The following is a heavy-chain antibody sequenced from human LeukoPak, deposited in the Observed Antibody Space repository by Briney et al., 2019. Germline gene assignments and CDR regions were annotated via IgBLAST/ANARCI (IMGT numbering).Heavy chain of an antibody. V-gene: IGHV4-34*01. CDR3: ALTYYDFWSGSDVPRWDY. CDR1: GGSFSGYY. CDR2: INHSGST. Sequence: SETLSLTCAIYGGSFSGYYWSWIRQPPGKGLGWIGEINHSGSTNYNPSLKSRVTISVDTSKNQFSLKLSSVTAADTAVYYCALTYYDFWSGSDVPRWDYWGQGTLVTVSS. D-gene: IGHD3-3*01. J-gene: IGHJ4*02.